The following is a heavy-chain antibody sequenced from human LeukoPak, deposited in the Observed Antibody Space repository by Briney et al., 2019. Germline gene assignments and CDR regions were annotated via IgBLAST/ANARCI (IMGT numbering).Heavy chain of an antibody. CDR2: VRTYNGDT. Sequence: ASVKVSCKASGYTFTSYGISWVRQAPGQGLEWMGWVRTYNGDTNYAQRLQGKVTMTTDASTSTAYMELRSLRSDDTAVYYCARELYSSGWYRWFDPWGQGTLVTVSS. J-gene: IGHJ5*02. CDR3: ARELYSSGWYRWFDP. D-gene: IGHD6-19*01. CDR1: GYTFTSYG. V-gene: IGHV1-18*01.